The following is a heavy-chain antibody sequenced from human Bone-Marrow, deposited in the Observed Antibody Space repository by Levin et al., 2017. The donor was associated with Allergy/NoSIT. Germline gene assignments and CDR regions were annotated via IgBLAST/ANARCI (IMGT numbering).Heavy chain of an antibody. J-gene: IGHJ6*03. CDR1: GGSFSDDQ. V-gene: IGHV4-34*01. CDR2: IKHSGST. CDR3: ARVSKNYYYYYMDV. Sequence: NSSETLSLTCAVYGGSFSDDQWSWIRQSPGRGLEWIGEIKHSGSTNYNPSLKSRVTLSLDTSKNQFSLILSSVTAADTAIYYCARVSKNYYYYYMDVWGKGTTVTVSS.